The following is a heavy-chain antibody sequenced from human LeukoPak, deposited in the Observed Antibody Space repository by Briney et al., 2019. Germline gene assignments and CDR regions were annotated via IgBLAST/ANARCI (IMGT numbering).Heavy chain of an antibody. D-gene: IGHD2-21*01. CDR1: GFTFSSYA. Sequence: RTGGSLRLSCAASGFTFSSYAMAWVRQAPGKGLEWVSGLSGSGGSTYYADSVKGRFTISRDNPKNTLYLQMNSLRAEDSAVYYCATERGDSPDYWGQGTLVTVSS. CDR3: ATERGDSPDY. V-gene: IGHV3-23*01. CDR2: LSGSGGST. J-gene: IGHJ4*02.